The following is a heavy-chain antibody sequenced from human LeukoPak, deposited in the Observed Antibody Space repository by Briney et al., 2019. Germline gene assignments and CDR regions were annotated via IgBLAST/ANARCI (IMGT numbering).Heavy chain of an antibody. CDR3: AREDGYSYGYYYYYYYMDV. J-gene: IGHJ6*03. Sequence: GASVKVSCKASGYTFTSYGISWVRQAPGQGLEWMGWISAYNGNTNYAQKLQGRVTMTTDTSTSTAYMELRSLRSDDTAVYYRAREDGYSYGYYYYYYYMDVWGKGTTVTVSS. D-gene: IGHD5-18*01. CDR2: ISAYNGNT. V-gene: IGHV1-18*01. CDR1: GYTFTSYG.